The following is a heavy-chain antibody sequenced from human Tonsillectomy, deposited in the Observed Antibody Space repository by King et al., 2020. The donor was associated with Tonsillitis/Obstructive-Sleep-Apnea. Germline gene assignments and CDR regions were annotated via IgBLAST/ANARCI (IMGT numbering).Heavy chain of an antibody. V-gene: IGHV3-48*03. D-gene: IGHD4-23*01. CDR3: ARDDPYGGNKN. J-gene: IGHJ4*02. CDR2: ISSSGSTI. Sequence: VQLVESGGGLVQPGGSLRLSCAASGFTFSSYEMNWVRQAPGEGLEWVSYISSSGSTIYYADSVKGRFTISRDNAKNSLYLQMNSLRAEDTAVYYCARDDPYGGNKNWGQGTLVTVSS. CDR1: GFTFSSYE.